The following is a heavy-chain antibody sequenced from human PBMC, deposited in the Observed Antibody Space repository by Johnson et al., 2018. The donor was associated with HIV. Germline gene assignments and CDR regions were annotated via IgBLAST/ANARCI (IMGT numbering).Heavy chain of an antibody. CDR3: ARARMTTVTNDAFDI. CDR2: IGAAGDT. D-gene: IGHD4-17*01. Sequence: VQLVESGGGLVQPGGSLRLSCAASGFTFSSYDMHWVRQATGKGLEWVSAIGAAGDTYYPGSVEGRFTISRDNSKNTLFLQMNSLRAEDTAVYYCARARMTTVTNDAFDIWGQGTMVTVSS. CDR1: GFTFSSYD. J-gene: IGHJ3*02. V-gene: IGHV3-13*01.